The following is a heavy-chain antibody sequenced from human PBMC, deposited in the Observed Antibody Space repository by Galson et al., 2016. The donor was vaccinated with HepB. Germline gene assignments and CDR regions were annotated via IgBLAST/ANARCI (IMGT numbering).Heavy chain of an antibody. CDR2: ICDGGSA. Sequence: SLRLSCAASGFTVSSNCMSWVRQAPGKGLEWVSLICDGGSAYYTESVKARFTIARDRSRNTMYLQMNSLRTDDTAVYYCARFTQEWLDRVYYFDYWGQGTLVTVSS. D-gene: IGHD6-19*01. V-gene: IGHV3-66*01. CDR3: ARFTQEWLDRVYYFDY. J-gene: IGHJ4*02. CDR1: GFTVSSNC.